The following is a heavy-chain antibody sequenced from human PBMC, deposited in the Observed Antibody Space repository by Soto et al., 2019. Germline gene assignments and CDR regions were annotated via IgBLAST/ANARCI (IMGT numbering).Heavy chain of an antibody. J-gene: IGHJ6*02. CDR1: GFTFSSYG. CDR3: SGSSGWQPYYYGMDV. CDR2: IWYDGSNK. V-gene: IGHV3-33*01. Sequence: GGSLRLSCAASGFTFSSYGMHWVRQAPGKGLEWVAVIWYDGSNKYYADSVKGRFTISRDNSKNTLYLQMNSLRAEDTAVYYCSGSSGWQPYYYGMDVWGQGTTVTVSS. D-gene: IGHD6-19*01.